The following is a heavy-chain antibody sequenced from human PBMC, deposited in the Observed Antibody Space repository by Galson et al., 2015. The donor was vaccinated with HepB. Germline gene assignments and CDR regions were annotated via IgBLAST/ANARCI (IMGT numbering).Heavy chain of an antibody. CDR2: FSAYNGNT. Sequence: QSGAEVKKPGASVKVSCKASGYTFTSYGINWVRQAPGQGLEWMGWFSAYNGNTNYAQRLQGRVTMTTDTSTSTAYMELRSLRSDDTAVYYCASGSMVAPNRPLDYWGQGTLVTVSS. CDR1: GYTFTSYG. D-gene: IGHD2-21*02. V-gene: IGHV1-18*01. CDR3: ASGSMVAPNRPLDY. J-gene: IGHJ4*02.